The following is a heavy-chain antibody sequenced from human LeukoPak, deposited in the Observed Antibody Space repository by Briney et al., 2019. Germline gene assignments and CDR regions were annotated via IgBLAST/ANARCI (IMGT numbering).Heavy chain of an antibody. Sequence: GGSLRLFCAASGFTFSIYAMRWVPQAPGRGLEWVSAISGSGGSTYCADSVKGRFTISRDNSKNTLCLQMNSLRAEDTAVYYCAKDQRSWGLEADYWGQGTLVTVSS. D-gene: IGHD7-27*01. CDR1: GFTFSIYA. CDR2: ISGSGGST. CDR3: AKDQRSWGLEADY. J-gene: IGHJ4*02. V-gene: IGHV3-23*01.